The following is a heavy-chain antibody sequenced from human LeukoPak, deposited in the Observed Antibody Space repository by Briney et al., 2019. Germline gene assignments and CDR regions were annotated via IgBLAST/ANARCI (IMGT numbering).Heavy chain of an antibody. D-gene: IGHD3-22*01. V-gene: IGHV4-30-4*01. CDR2: IYYSGST. Sequence: SETLSLTCTVSGGSISSGDYYWRWIRQPPGKGLEWIGYIYYSGSTYYNPSLKSRVTISVDTSKNQFSLKLSSVTAADTAVYYCARETHPIDGSGQFDYWGQGTLVTVSS. CDR3: ARETHPIDGSGQFDY. J-gene: IGHJ4*02. CDR1: GGSISSGDYY.